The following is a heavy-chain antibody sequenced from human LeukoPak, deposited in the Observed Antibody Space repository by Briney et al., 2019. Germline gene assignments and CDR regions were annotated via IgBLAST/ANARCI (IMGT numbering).Heavy chain of an antibody. CDR3: ARVRGSGSYYYGMDV. D-gene: IGHD3-10*01. CDR1: GFTFVNYV. J-gene: IGHJ6*02. Sequence: PGGSLRLSCAASGFTFVNYVMSWVRQAPGKGLEYVSAISSNGGSTYYANSVKGRFTISRDNSKNTLYLQMGSLRAEDMAVYYCARVRGSGSYYYGMDVWGQGTTVTVSS. CDR2: ISSNGGST. V-gene: IGHV3-64*01.